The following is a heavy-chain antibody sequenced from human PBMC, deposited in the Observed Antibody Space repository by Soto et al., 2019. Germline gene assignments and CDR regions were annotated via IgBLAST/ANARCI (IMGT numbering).Heavy chain of an antibody. CDR2: ISNDGYNK. V-gene: IGHV3-30-3*01. CDR3: AREAYYYNTSGYEGLSYYGMDV. Sequence: QVQLVESGGGVVQPGRSLRLSCAASGFTLSTYAMYWVRQAPGKGLEWVAVISNDGYNKYYADSVKGRFTISRDNSKNTLSLQMISLRADDTAVYYCAREAYYYNTSGYEGLSYYGMDVWGQGTTVTVSS. CDR1: GFTLSTYA. J-gene: IGHJ6*02. D-gene: IGHD3-22*01.